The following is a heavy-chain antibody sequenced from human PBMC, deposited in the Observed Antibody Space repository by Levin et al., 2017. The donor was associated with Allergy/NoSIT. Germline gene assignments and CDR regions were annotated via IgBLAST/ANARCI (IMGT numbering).Heavy chain of an antibody. CDR1: GFPFSSYS. CDR3: AAVATDY. Sequence: GESLKISCAASGFPFSSYSMNWVRQAPGKGLEWISKITSSSSTIDYADSVKGRFTISRDNAKNSLYLQMNSLRAEDTAVYYCAAVATDYWGQGTLVTVSS. J-gene: IGHJ4*02. D-gene: IGHD5-12*01. CDR2: ITSSSSTI. V-gene: IGHV3-48*01.